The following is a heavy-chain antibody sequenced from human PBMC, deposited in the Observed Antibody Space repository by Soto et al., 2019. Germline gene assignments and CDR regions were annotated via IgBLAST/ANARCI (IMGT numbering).Heavy chain of an antibody. CDR2: ISYVGNNK. CDR3: ARDQGSTITRGDWFDP. J-gene: IGHJ5*02. Sequence: QVQLVESGGGVVQPGRSLRLSCAASGFSFSTYAMHWVRQAPGKGLEWVAVISYVGNNKNYGDSEEGRFTISRDNSKNTLYLQMNSLRAEDTAVYYCARDQGSTITRGDWFDPWGQGTLVTVSS. CDR1: GFSFSTYA. V-gene: IGHV3-30-3*01. D-gene: IGHD4-4*01.